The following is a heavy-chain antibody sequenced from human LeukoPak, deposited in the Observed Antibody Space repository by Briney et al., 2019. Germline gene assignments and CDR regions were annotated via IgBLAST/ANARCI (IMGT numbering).Heavy chain of an antibody. J-gene: IGHJ5*02. CDR3: ARGAKGYCSSTSCPYNWFDP. CDR1: GGSFSGYY. V-gene: IGHV4-34*01. Sequence: SETLSLTCAVYGGSFSGYYWSWIRQPPWKGLEWIGEINHSGSTNYNPSLKSRVTISVDTSKNQFSLKLSSVTAADTAVYYCARGAKGYCSSTSCPYNWFDPWGQGTLVTVSS. D-gene: IGHD2-2*01. CDR2: INHSGST.